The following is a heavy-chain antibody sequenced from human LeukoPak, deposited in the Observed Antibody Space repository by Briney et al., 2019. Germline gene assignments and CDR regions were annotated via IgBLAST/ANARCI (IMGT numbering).Heavy chain of an antibody. Sequence: PGGSPRLSCAASGFTFSSYGMSRVRQAPGKGLEWVATISGSAYNTYYADSVKGRFTISRDNSANTVFLHMSSLRAEDTALYYCAKHSGSYFIYYVDSWGQGTLVTVSS. J-gene: IGHJ4*02. CDR1: GFTFSSYG. CDR3: AKHSGSYFIYYVDS. D-gene: IGHD1-26*01. CDR2: ISGSAYNT. V-gene: IGHV3-23*01.